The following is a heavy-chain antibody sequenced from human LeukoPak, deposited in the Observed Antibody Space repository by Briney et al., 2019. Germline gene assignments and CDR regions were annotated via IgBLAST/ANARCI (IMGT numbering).Heavy chain of an antibody. J-gene: IGHJ4*02. CDR3: ARGDIYCTGGSCLDY. D-gene: IGHD2-15*01. V-gene: IGHV1-2*02. CDR2: INPNSGGT. CDR1: GYTFTGYY. Sequence: ASVRVSCKASGYTFTGYYMHWVRQAPGQGLEWMGWINPNSGGTNYAQKFQGRVTMTRDTSISTAYMELSSLRSDDTAVYYCARGDIYCTGGSCLDYWGQGTLVTVSS.